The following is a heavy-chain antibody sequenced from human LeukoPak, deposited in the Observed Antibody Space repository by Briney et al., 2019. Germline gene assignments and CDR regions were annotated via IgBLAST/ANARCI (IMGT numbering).Heavy chain of an antibody. J-gene: IGHJ5*02. V-gene: IGHV1-69*13. CDR1: GGTFSSYA. Sequence: SVKVSCKASGGTFSSYAISWVRQAPGQGLEWMGGIIPIFGTANYAQKFQGRVTITADESTSTAYMELSSLRSEDTAVYYCASRSWLQFNWFDPWGQGTLVTVSS. CDR3: ASRSWLQFNWFDP. CDR2: IIPIFGTA. D-gene: IGHD5-24*01.